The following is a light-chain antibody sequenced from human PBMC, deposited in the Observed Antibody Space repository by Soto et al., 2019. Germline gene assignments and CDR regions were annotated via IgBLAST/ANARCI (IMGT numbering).Light chain of an antibody. J-gene: IGKJ5*01. CDR3: QQYNSYSIT. Sequence: DIQMTQSPSTLPASVGDRVTITCRASQSISSWLAWYQQKPGKAPKLLIYDASSLESGVPSRFSDSGSGTEFTLTISSLQPDDFATYYCQQYNSYSITFGQGTRLEIK. V-gene: IGKV1-5*01. CDR1: QSISSW. CDR2: DAS.